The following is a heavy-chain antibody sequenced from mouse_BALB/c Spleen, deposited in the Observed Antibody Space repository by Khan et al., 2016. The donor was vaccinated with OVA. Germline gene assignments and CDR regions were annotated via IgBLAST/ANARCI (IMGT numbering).Heavy chain of an antibody. CDR2: IWAGVST. Sequence: QVQLKQSGPGLVAPSQSLSITCTVSGFSLTSYGVHWVRQPPGKGLEWLGVIWAGVSTNYNSALMAKLSIRTDNSKSQVFLKMNSLQTGDTAMYYCARLEDIWGQGTTLTVSS. CDR3: ARLEDI. V-gene: IGHV2-9*02. J-gene: IGHJ2*01. CDR1: GFSLTSYG. D-gene: IGHD1-3*01.